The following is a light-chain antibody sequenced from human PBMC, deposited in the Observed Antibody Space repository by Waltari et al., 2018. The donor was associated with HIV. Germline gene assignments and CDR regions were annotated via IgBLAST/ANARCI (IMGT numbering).Light chain of an antibody. V-gene: IGLV1-44*01. Sequence: QSVLTQPPSASGTPGQRVTIACSGSNSNIGSNTVNWYKQVPGTAPKLLSYNNNERPSGVPDRFSGSKSGSSASLAISGLQSEDDGDYYCAAWDGSLLGVLFGGGTKLTVL. CDR1: NSNIGSNT. CDR3: AAWDGSLLGVL. J-gene: IGLJ2*01. CDR2: NNN.